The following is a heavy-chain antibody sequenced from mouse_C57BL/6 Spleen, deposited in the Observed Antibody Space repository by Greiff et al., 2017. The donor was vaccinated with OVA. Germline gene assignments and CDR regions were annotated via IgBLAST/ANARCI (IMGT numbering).Heavy chain of an antibody. J-gene: IGHJ2*01. V-gene: IGHV5-17*01. D-gene: IGHD1-1*01. CDR3: ASSYYYGSSPFDY. CDR1: GFTFSDYG. Sequence: DVMLVESGGGLVKPGGSLKLSCAASGFTFSDYGMHWVRQAPEKGLEWVAYISSGSSTIYYADTVKGRFTISRDNAKNTLFLQMTSLRSEDTAMYYCASSYYYGSSPFDYWGQGTTLTVSS. CDR2: ISSGSSTI.